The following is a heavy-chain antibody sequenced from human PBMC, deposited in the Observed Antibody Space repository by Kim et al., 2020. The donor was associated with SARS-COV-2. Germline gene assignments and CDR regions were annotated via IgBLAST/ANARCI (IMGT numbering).Heavy chain of an antibody. CDR2: IIPIFGTA. J-gene: IGHJ6*02. CDR3: ARGKDGYNFHDYYGMDV. Sequence: SVTVSCKASGGTFSSYAISWVRQAPGQGLEWMGGIIPIFGTANYAQKFQGRVTITADESTSTAYMELSSLRSEDTAVYYCARGKDGYNFHDYYGMDVWGQGTTVTVSS. CDR1: GGTFSSYA. V-gene: IGHV1-69*13. D-gene: IGHD5-12*01.